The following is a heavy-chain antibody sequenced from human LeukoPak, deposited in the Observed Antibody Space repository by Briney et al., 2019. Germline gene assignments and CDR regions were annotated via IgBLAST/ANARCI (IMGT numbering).Heavy chain of an antibody. J-gene: IGHJ5*02. V-gene: IGHV3-30*04. CDR3: AKMGGSYGDYWFDP. D-gene: IGHD4-17*01. CDR1: GFTFSSYS. CDR2: IARDGSIK. Sequence: GGSLRLSCAASGFTFSSYSMHWVRQAPGKGLEWVAVIARDGSIKYYADSVKGRFTISRDNSKDTVYVQMNSLRAEDTAVYYCAKMGGSYGDYWFDPWGQGTLVTVSS.